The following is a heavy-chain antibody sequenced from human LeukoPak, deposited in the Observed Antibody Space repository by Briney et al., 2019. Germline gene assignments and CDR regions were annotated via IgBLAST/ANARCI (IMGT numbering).Heavy chain of an antibody. Sequence: GASVKVSCKASGYTFIDYYMHWVRQAPGQGLEWMGWINPNSGGTNYAQKSQGRVTMTRDTSISTAYMELSRLRSDDTAVYYCARDLPILYSSRWYDRYFQHWGQGTLVTVSS. CDR3: ARDLPILYSSRWYDRYFQH. J-gene: IGHJ1*01. V-gene: IGHV1-2*02. CDR1: GYTFIDYY. CDR2: INPNSGGT. D-gene: IGHD6-19*01.